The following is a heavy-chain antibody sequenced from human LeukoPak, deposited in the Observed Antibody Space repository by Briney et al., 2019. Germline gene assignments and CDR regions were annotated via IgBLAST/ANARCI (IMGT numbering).Heavy chain of an antibody. J-gene: IGHJ6*04. Sequence: GASVKVSCKASGGTFSSYAISWVRQAPGQGLEWMGGIIPIFGTANHAQKSQGRVTITADESTSTAYMELSSLRSEDTAVYYCARDLRGAYSYGAPYYYYGMDVWGKGTTVTVSS. V-gene: IGHV1-69*13. D-gene: IGHD5-18*01. CDR2: IIPIFGTA. CDR1: GGTFSSYA. CDR3: ARDLRGAYSYGAPYYYYGMDV.